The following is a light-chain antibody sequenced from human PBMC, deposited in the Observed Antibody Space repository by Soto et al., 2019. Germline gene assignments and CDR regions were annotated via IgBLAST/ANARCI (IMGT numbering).Light chain of an antibody. Sequence: DIQMTQSPSTLSASVGDRVTITCRASQSISSWLAWYQQKPGTAPKLLIYKASTLQSGVPSRFSGSGCGTEFTLTISSFHLDISGSYHCHQYNDNRTF. J-gene: IGKJ1*01. CDR1: QSISSW. CDR3: HQYNDNRT. CDR2: KAS. V-gene: IGKV1-5*03.